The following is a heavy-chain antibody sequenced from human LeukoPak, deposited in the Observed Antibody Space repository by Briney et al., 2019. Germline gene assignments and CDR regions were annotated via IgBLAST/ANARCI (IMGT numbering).Heavy chain of an antibody. CDR1: GGSITSGAYS. J-gene: IGHJ6*03. D-gene: IGHD4-17*01. V-gene: IGHV4-61*08. CDR2: IYYSGST. CDR3: ARGVINYGDYDYYYYYYMDV. Sequence: SQTLSLTCAVSGGSITSGAYSWTWIRQPPGKGLEWIGYIYYSGSTNYNPSLKSRVTISVDTSKNQFSLKLSSVTAADTAVYYCARGVINYGDYDYYYYYYMDVWGKGTTVTVSS.